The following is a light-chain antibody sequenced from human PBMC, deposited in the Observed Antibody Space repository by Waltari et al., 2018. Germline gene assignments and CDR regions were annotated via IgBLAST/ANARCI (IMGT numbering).Light chain of an antibody. CDR2: AAS. J-gene: IGKJ3*01. CDR3: HKYNSAPFT. V-gene: IGKV1-27*01. Sequence: DIQMTQSPSSLSASVGDRLTITCRASQDISRYLAWYQQRPGKVPKLLIYAASTLQSGVPSRFSGSGSGTDFTLTISSLQAEDVATYYCHKYNSAPFTFGPGTKVDFK. CDR1: QDISRY.